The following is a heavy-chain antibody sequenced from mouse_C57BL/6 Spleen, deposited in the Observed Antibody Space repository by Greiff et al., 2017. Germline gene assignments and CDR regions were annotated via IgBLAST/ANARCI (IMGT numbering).Heavy chain of an antibody. CDR2: IYPRSGNT. CDR1: GYTFTSYG. Sequence: QVQLKQSGAELARPGASVKLSCKASGYTFTSYGISWVKQRTGQGLEWIGEIYPRSGNTYYNEKFKGKATLTADKSSSTAYMELRSLTSEDSAVYFCASPEGSPFDYWGQGTTLTVSS. J-gene: IGHJ2*01. V-gene: IGHV1-81*01. CDR3: ASPEGSPFDY.